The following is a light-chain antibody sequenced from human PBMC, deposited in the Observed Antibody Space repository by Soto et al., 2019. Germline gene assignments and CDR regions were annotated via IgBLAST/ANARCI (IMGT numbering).Light chain of an antibody. CDR2: EAS. V-gene: IGLV2-23*01. CDR3: CSLTNGATWV. J-gene: IGLJ3*02. CDR1: NSDVGSHNF. Sequence: QSALTQPASVSGSPGQSITISCTGTNSDVGSHNFVSWYQQYPGKAPKLLLYEASKRPSGLSNRFSGSKAGNTASLTSSGLQAEDEADYYCCSLTNGATWVFGGGTKLTVL.